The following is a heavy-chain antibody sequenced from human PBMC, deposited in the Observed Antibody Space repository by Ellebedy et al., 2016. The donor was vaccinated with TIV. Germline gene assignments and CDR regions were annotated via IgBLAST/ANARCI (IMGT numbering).Heavy chain of an antibody. J-gene: IGHJ6*02. Sequence: GESLKISCAASGFTFNNYAMSWVRQAPGKGLVWVSHINGDGSHAIYADSVKGRFTISRDNAKNTLYLQMNSLRADDTAVYYCARDLYYGIDFWGQGTTVTVSS. D-gene: IGHD2-8*01. CDR3: ARDLYYGIDF. V-gene: IGHV3-74*01. CDR2: INGDGSHA. CDR1: GFTFNNYA.